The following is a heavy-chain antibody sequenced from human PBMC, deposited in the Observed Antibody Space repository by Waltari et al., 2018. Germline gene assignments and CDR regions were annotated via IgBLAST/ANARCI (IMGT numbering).Heavy chain of an antibody. CDR3: AIEQQLTGRLDY. V-gene: IGHV4-34*01. CDR2: INHSGST. CDR1: GGSFSGYY. D-gene: IGHD6-13*01. J-gene: IGHJ4*02. Sequence: QVQLQQWGAGLLKPSETLSLTCAVYGGSFSGYYWSWIRQPPGKGLEWIGEINHSGSTNYTPSLKSRVTISVDTSKNQFSLKLSSVTAADTAVYYCAIEQQLTGRLDYWGQGTLVTVSS.